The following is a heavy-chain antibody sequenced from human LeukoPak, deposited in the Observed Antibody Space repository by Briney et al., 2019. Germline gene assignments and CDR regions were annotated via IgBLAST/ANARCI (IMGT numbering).Heavy chain of an antibody. CDR2: INHSEAT. V-gene: IGHV4-34*01. CDR3: ARTTYDRPRVIRD. D-gene: IGHD5-12*01. J-gene: IGHJ4*02. Sequence: SETLSLTCAVYGGSFSGYYWSWIRQPPGKGLEWIGEINHSEATNYNPSLKNRGAISMESSKKQFYLNLNSVTAADTAVYFCARTTYDRPRVIRDWSRGTLVTVSS. CDR1: GGSFSGYY.